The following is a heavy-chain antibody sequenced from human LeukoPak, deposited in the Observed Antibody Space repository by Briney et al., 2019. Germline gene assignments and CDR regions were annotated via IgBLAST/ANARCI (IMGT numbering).Heavy chain of an antibody. CDR3: ARALEVGASK. CDR2: ISSGGRPI. J-gene: IGHJ4*02. D-gene: IGHD1-26*01. CDR1: GFTFSTCN. V-gene: IGHV3-48*01. Sequence: PGGSLRLSCAASGFTFSTCNMNWVRQAPGKGLEWVSYISSGGRPIYYADSVKGRFTISRDNAKNSLYLQMNSLRAEDTAVYYCARALEVGASKWGQGTLVTVSS.